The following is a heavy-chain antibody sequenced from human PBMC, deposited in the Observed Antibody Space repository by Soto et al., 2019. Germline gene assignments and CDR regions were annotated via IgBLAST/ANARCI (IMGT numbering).Heavy chain of an antibody. J-gene: IGHJ6*02. CDR2: IVVGSGNT. CDR3: AAGRDWNDGYYYYYYGMDV. CDR1: GFTFTSSA. D-gene: IGHD1-1*01. Sequence: SVKVSFKASGFTFTSSAVQWVRQARGQRLEWIGWIVVGSGNTNYAQKFQERVTITRDMSTSTAYMELSSLRSEDTAVYYCAAGRDWNDGYYYYYYGMDVWGQGTTVTVSS. V-gene: IGHV1-58*01.